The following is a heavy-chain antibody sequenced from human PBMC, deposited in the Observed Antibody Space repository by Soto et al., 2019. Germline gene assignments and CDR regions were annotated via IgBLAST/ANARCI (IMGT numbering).Heavy chain of an antibody. V-gene: IGHV1-18*01. J-gene: IGHJ4*02. CDR3: ARVGAIAPAEGDY. CDR2: ISGYNNNK. Sequence: QIQLVQSGTEVREPGASVQVYCQTSGYTFTSYGIIWVRQAPGQGLELMGWISGYNNNKNYAQKYQARVTMTTDTSTRTAYMELRSLRSDDTAVYYCARVGAIAPAEGDYWGQGTLVTVSS. D-gene: IGHD6-13*01. CDR1: GYTFTSYG.